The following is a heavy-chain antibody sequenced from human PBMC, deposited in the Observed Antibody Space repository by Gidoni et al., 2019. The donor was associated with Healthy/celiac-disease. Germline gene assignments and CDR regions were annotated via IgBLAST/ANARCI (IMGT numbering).Heavy chain of an antibody. CDR1: GYTFTGSY. CDR3: ARDGPFYGMDV. V-gene: IGHV1-2*02. CDR2: INPNSGGT. Sequence: QVQLVQYGAAAKKPGASVKVFCKASGYTFTGSYMHWVRQAPGQGLEWMGWINPNSGGTNYAQKCQGRVTMTRDTSISTAYMELSRLRSDDTAVYYCARDGPFYGMDVWGQGTTVTVSS. J-gene: IGHJ6*02.